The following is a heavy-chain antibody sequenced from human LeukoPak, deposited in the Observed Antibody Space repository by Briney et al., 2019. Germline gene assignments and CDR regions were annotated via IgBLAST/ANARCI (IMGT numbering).Heavy chain of an antibody. D-gene: IGHD2-15*01. V-gene: IGHV4-4*02. J-gene: IGHJ4*02. Sequence: GSLRLSCAASGFSFSSYIMNWVRQSPGKRLEWIGEIYHSGRTNYSPSLKSRVTISVDKSKNQFSLNLTSVTAADTAVYYCARRYRGGYIDYWGQGTLVTVSS. CDR1: GFSFSSYIM. CDR3: ARRYRGGYIDY. CDR2: IYHSGRT.